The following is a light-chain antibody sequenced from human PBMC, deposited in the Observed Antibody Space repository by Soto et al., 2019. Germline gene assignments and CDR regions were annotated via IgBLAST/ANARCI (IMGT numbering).Light chain of an antibody. J-gene: IGKJ5*01. CDR2: GAF. CDR1: QSVKIN. CDR3: QQYNNWPPIT. Sequence: EIVMTQSPATLSVSPGERATLSCRASQSVKINLAWYQQKPGQAPRLLIYGAFTRAIGIPARFSGSGSGTEFTLTISNLQSEDFAVYYCQQYNNWPPITFGQGTRVEIK. V-gene: IGKV3-15*01.